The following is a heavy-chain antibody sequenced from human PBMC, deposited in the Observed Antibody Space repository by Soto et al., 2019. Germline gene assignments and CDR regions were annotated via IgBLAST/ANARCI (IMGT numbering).Heavy chain of an antibody. J-gene: IGHJ4*02. CDR3: ARQTGVFGHYFDY. V-gene: IGHV4-39*01. CDR2: IYYNGNT. D-gene: IGHD3-16*01. Sequence: QLRLQEAGAGLVKPSETLSLTCTVSGGSISSSSYYWGWIRQPPGKGPEWIGAIYYNGNTYYNPSLKSRVTMSVDTSKNQFSLKLSSATAADTAMYYCARQTGVFGHYFDYWGQGTLVTVSS. CDR1: GGSISSSSYY.